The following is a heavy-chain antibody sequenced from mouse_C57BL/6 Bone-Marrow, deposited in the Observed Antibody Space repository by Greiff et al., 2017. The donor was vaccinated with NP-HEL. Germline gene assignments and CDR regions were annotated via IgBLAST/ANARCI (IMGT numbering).Heavy chain of an antibody. Sequence: QVQLQQSGAELMKPGASVKLSCKATGYTFTGYWIEWVKQRPGHGLEWIGEILPGSGSTNYNEKFKGKATFTADTSSNTAYMQLCSLTTEDSSIYYGARRGSWLLRWTFDYWGQGTTLTVSS. D-gene: IGHD2-3*01. CDR1: GYTFTGYW. J-gene: IGHJ2*01. V-gene: IGHV1-9*01. CDR2: ILPGSGST. CDR3: ARRGSWLLRWTFDY.